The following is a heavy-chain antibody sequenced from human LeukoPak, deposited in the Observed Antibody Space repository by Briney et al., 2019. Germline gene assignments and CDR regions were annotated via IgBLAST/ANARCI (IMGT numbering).Heavy chain of an antibody. CDR3: ARDGRIQLWFMGDAFDI. D-gene: IGHD5-18*01. CDR2: ISSSSSYI. J-gene: IGHJ3*02. Sequence: GGSLRLSCAASGFTFSSYSMNWVRQAPGKGLEWVSSISSSSSYIYYADSVKGRFTISRDNAKNSLYLQMNSLRAEDTAVYYYARDGRIQLWFMGDAFDIWGQGTMVTVSS. V-gene: IGHV3-21*01. CDR1: GFTFSSYS.